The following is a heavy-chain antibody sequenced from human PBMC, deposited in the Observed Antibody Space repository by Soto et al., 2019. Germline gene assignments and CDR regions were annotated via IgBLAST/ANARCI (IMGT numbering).Heavy chain of an antibody. V-gene: IGHV4-39*01. Sequence: SETLSLTCTVSGGSISSSSYYWGWIRQPPGKGLEWIGSIYYSGSTYYNPSLKSRVTISVDTSKNQFSLKLSSVTAADTAVYYCADYSSGWPDYPGQGTLVTVSS. D-gene: IGHD6-19*01. CDR1: GGSISSSSYY. CDR2: IYYSGST. J-gene: IGHJ4*02. CDR3: ADYSSGWPDY.